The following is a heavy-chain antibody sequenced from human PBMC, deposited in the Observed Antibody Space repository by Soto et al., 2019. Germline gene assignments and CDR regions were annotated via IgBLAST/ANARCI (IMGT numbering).Heavy chain of an antibody. CDR2: ISGSGGST. CDR3: AKSYCSGGSCENYYYYYYGMDV. V-gene: IGHV3-23*01. Sequence: PGGSLRLSCTASGFTFSSYAMSWVRQAPGKGLEWVSAISGSGGSTYYADSVKGRFTISRDNSKNTLYLQMNSLRAEDTAVYYCAKSYCSGGSCENYYYYYYGMDVRGQGTTVTVSS. CDR1: GFTFSSYA. D-gene: IGHD2-15*01. J-gene: IGHJ6*02.